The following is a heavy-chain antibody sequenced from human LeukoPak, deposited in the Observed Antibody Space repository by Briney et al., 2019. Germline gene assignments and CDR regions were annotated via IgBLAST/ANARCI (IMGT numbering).Heavy chain of an antibody. CDR3: ARDRPTLGYCTNGVCSNFDY. CDR1: GGSFSGYY. CDR2: INHSGST. D-gene: IGHD2-8*01. J-gene: IGHJ4*02. Sequence: SETLSLTCAVYGGSFSGYYWSWIRQPPGKGLEWIGEINHSGSTNYNPSPKSRVTISVDTSKNQFSLKLSSVTAADTAVYYCARDRPTLGYCTNGVCSNFDYWGQGTLVTVSS. V-gene: IGHV4-34*01.